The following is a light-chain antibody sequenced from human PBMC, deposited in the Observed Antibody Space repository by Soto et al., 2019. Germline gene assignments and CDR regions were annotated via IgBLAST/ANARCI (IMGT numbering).Light chain of an antibody. CDR1: QRISNY. V-gene: IGKV1-39*01. CDR2: AAS. CDR3: QQRSNWPT. Sequence: DVQMTQSPSSLSASVGDRVTITCRASQRISNYLNWYQQKPGKAPSLLIYAASTLQRGVPSRFSGSGSGTDFTLTISSLEPEDFAVYYCQQRSNWPTFGQGTRLEIK. J-gene: IGKJ5*01.